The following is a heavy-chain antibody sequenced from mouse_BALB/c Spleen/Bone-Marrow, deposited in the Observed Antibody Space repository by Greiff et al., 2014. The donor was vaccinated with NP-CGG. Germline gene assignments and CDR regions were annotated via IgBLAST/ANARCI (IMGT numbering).Heavy chain of an antibody. CDR1: GYAFSSYW. CDR2: IYPGDGDT. V-gene: IGHV1-80*01. Sequence: VKLMESGAELVRPGSSVKISCKASGYAFSSYWMNWVKQRPGQGLEWIGRIYPGDGDTNYNGNFKDKATLTTDKSSTTAYMQLSSLTSEDSAVYFCARGGRLTGYYFDYWGQGTTLTVSS. CDR3: ARGGRLTGYYFDY. D-gene: IGHD4-1*01. J-gene: IGHJ2*01.